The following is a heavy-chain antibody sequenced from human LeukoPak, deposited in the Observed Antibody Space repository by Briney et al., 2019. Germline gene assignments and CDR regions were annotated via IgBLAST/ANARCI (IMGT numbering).Heavy chain of an antibody. Sequence: SETLSLTCTVSGGSISSYYWSWIRQPPGKGLEWIGYIYYSGSTNYNPSLKSRVTISVDTSKNQFSLKLSSVTAADTAVYYCALDSSGYKEDAFDIWGQGTMVTVSS. J-gene: IGHJ3*02. V-gene: IGHV4-59*01. D-gene: IGHD3-22*01. CDR1: GGSISSYY. CDR3: ALDSSGYKEDAFDI. CDR2: IYYSGST.